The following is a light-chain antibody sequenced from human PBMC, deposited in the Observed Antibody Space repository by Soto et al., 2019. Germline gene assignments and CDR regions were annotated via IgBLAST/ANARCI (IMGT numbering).Light chain of an antibody. CDR2: NNN. V-gene: IGLV1-44*01. J-gene: IGLJ1*01. CDR1: NANIGSNT. Sequence: QSVLTQPPSASGTPGQRGTISCSGSNANIGSNTVNWYQHLPGTAPKLLIYNNNQRPSGVPDRFSGSKSGTSASLAISGLQSEDEADYYCAAWDDSLNGRVFGTGTKLTVL. CDR3: AAWDDSLNGRV.